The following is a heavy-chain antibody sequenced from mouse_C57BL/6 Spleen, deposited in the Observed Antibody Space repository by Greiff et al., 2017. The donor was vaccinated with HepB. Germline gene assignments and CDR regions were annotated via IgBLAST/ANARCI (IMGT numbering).Heavy chain of an antibody. CDR3: VRQNYGQYFDV. J-gene: IGHJ1*03. CDR2: IRSKSNNYAT. D-gene: IGHD1-2*01. CDR1: GFSFNTYA. V-gene: IGHV10-1*01. Sequence: EVQRVESGGGLVQPKGSLKLSCAASGFSFNTYAMNWVRQAPGKGLEWVARIRSKSNNYATYYADSVKDRFTISRDDSESMLYLQMNNLKTEDTAMYDCVRQNYGQYFDVWGTGTTVTVSS.